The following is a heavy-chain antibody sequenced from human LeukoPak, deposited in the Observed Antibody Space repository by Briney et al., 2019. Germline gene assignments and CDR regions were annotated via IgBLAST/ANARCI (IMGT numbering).Heavy chain of an antibody. D-gene: IGHD3-10*01. CDR1: GFTVSSNY. CDR2: IYSGGST. Sequence: GGSLRLSCAASGFTVSSNYMSWVRQAPGKGLEWVSVIYSGGSTYYADSVKGRFTISRDNSKNTLYLRMNSLRAEDTAVYYCARDTGQYYYGSGTQLGYWGQGTLVTVSS. CDR3: ARDTGQYYYGSGTQLGY. V-gene: IGHV3-66*02. J-gene: IGHJ4*02.